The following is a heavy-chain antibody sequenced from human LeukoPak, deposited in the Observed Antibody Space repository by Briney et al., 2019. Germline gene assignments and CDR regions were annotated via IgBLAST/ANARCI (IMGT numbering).Heavy chain of an antibody. V-gene: IGHV4-59*01. CDR1: TGSISSYY. CDR3: ARGGALGSSTSSRFDP. CDR2: IYYSGST. J-gene: IGHJ5*02. Sequence: SETLSLTCTVSTGSISSYYWSWIRQPPGKALEWIGFIYYSGSTNYNPSLTSRVTISVDTSKNQFSLKLSSVTAADTAVYYCARGGALGSSTSSRFDPWGQGTLVTVSS. D-gene: IGHD2-2*01.